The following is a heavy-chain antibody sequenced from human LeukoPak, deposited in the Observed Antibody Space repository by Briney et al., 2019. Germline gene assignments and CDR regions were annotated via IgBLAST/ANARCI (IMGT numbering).Heavy chain of an antibody. D-gene: IGHD5-18*01. CDR3: ARKGVETPKVFMDV. J-gene: IGHJ6*02. Sequence: GASLRLSCSASGFSFSGYAMSWVRQAPGKGLEWVSHIGTSDPGTFYADSVRGRFTISRDTSENTLYLQMNSWIDERTALDDGARKGVETPKVFMDVWGQGTTVTVS. CDR1: GFSFSGYA. CDR2: IGTSDPGT. V-gene: IGHV3-23*01.